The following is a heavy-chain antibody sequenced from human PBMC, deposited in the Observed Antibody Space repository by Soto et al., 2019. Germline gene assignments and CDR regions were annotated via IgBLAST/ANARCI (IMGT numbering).Heavy chain of an antibody. CDR2: ISSSSS. J-gene: IGHJ6*02. Sequence: LRLSCAASGFTFISYTMNWVRQAPGKGLEWVSSISSSSSYADSVKGRFTISRDNAKSSLSLQMNSLRAEDTAVYYCARGHYGMDVWGQGTTVTVSS. CDR3: ARGHYGMDV. CDR1: GFTFISYT. V-gene: IGHV3-21*01.